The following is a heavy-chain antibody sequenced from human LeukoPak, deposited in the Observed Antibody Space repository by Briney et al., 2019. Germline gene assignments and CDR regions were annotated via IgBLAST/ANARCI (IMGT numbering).Heavy chain of an antibody. D-gene: IGHD2-2*01. CDR2: IYYSGST. CDR1: GGSISSSSYY. CDR3: ARVMRNIVVVPAAIDWFDP. Sequence: ASETLSLTCTVSGGSISSSSYYWGWIRQPPGKGLEWIGSIYYSGSTYYNPSLKSRVTISVDTSKNQFSLKLSSVTAADTAVYYCARVMRNIVVVPAAIDWFDPWGQGTLVTVSS. J-gene: IGHJ5*02. V-gene: IGHV4-39*01.